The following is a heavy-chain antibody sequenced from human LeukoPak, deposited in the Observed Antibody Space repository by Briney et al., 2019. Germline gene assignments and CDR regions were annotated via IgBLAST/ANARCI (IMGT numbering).Heavy chain of an antibody. J-gene: IGHJ4*02. D-gene: IGHD3-10*01. V-gene: IGHV3-11*01. CDR2: ISSSGSTI. CDR3: AGTPQYYYASGSYPFDY. CDR1: GFTSSDYY. Sequence: GGSLRLSCAGSGFTSSDYYMSWIRQAPGKGLEWVSYISSSGSTIYYADSVKGRFTISGDNAKNSLYLQMNSLRAEDTAMYYCAGTPQYYYASGSYPFDYWGQGTLVTVSS.